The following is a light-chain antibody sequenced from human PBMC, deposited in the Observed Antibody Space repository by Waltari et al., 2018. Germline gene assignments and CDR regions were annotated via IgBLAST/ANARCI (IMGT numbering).Light chain of an antibody. CDR2: ADD. CDR3: AAWDDSLKGVL. CDR1: RSNIGNNA. Sequence: QSVLTQTPSVSEAPRQKVTIPCSGSRSNIGNNAVTWYQKVPGMAPKLLVFADDLLPSGVSDRFSGSKSGTSASLAISGLRSEDEGVYFCAAWDDSLKGVLFGGGTKLTVL. V-gene: IGLV1-36*01. J-gene: IGLJ2*01.